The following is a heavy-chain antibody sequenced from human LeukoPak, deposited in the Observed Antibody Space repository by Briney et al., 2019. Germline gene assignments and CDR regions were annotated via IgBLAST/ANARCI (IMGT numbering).Heavy chain of an antibody. V-gene: IGHV4-34*01. CDR2: INHSGST. Sequence: SETLSLTCAVYGGSFSGYYWSWIRQPPGKGLEWIGEINHSGSTNYNPSLKSRVTVSVDTSKNQFSLKLSSVTAADTAVYYCAIRIAVAGPKDYWGQGTLVTVSS. CDR3: AIRIAVAGPKDY. J-gene: IGHJ4*02. D-gene: IGHD6-19*01. CDR1: GGSFSGYY.